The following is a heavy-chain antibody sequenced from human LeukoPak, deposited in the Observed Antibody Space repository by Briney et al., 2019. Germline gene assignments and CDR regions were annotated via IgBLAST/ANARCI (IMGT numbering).Heavy chain of an antibody. V-gene: IGHV1-69*13. CDR2: IIPIFGTA. CDR3: ARGWDYDSGGRPTAYVY. Sequence: GASVTVSFTASGGTFSNYAINWVRQAPGPGLEWMGGIIPIFGTANYAQKFQGRVTITADESTSTVYMELNSLKSEDTAVYYCARGWDYDSGGRPTAYVYWGQGTLVTVSS. J-gene: IGHJ4*02. CDR1: GGTFSNYA. D-gene: IGHD3-22*01.